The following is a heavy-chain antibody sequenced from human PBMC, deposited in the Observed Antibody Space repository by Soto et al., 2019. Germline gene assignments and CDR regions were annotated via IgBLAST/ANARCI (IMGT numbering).Heavy chain of an antibody. Sequence: QVQLVQSAAEVKEPGASVTVSCKASRYLFASHNIHWVREAPGQGLEWMGEINPRSGSAGYNQKFQGRVTMTSGTSTTTVYMILSSLRSDDTAVYYCARIAGAGLTYFDFWGQGTPVTVSS. J-gene: IGHJ4*02. V-gene: IGHV1-46*01. CDR3: ARIAGAGLTYFDF. CDR2: INPRSGSA. CDR1: RYLFASHN. D-gene: IGHD6-13*01.